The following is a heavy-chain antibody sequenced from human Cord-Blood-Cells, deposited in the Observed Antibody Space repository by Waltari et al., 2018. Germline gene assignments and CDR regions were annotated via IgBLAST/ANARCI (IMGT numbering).Heavy chain of an antibody. CDR2: ISPIFGTA. D-gene: IGHD1-26*01. CDR3: AREGYIVGASLFDY. J-gene: IGHJ4*02. V-gene: IGHV1-69*01. Sequence: QVQLVQSGAEVKKPGSSVKVSCKASGGTFSSYAISWVRQAPGQGLEWMGGISPIFGTANDAEKFQGRVTIPADESTSTAYMELSSLRSEDTAVYYCAREGYIVGASLFDYWGQGTLVTVSS. CDR1: GGTFSSYA.